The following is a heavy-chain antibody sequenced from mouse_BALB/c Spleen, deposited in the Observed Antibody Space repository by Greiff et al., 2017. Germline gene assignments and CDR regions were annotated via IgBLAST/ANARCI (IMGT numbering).Heavy chain of an antibody. CDR3: ARSNYGRPLFDY. J-gene: IGHJ2*01. D-gene: IGHD1-1*01. V-gene: IGHV1-14*01. Sequence: EVQLHQSGPELVKPGASMKISCKASGYSFTGYTMNWVKQSHGKNLEWIGYINPYNDGTKYNEKFKGKATLTSDKSSSTAYMELSSLTSEDSAVYYCARSNYGRPLFDYWGQGTTLTVSS. CDR2: INPYNDGT. CDR1: GYSFTGYT.